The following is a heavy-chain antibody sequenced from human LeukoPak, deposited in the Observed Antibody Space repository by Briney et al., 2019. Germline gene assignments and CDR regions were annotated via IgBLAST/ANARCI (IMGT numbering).Heavy chain of an antibody. J-gene: IGHJ4*02. CDR2: LFYSGST. CDR3: ARGVYPPGGSMNFDY. CDR1: GGSIRISGYY. Sequence: SETLSLTCTVSGGSIRISGYYWGWIRQPPGKGLEWIGSLFYSGSTYYNPSLKSRVTISLDTSKSHFSLRLSSVTAADTAVYYCARGVYPPGGSMNFDYWDQGTLVTVSS. V-gene: IGHV4-39*07. D-gene: IGHD1-14*01.